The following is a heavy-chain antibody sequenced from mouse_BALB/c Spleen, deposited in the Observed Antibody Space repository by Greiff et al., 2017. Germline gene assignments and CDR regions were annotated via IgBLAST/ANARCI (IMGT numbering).Heavy chain of an antibody. CDR2: INPSNGGT. J-gene: IGHJ3*01. Sequence: QVQLQQSGAELVKPGASVKLSCKASGYTFTSYYMYWVKQRPGQGLEWIGEINPSNGGTNFNEKFKSKATLTVDKSSSTAYMQLSSLTSEDSAVYYCTYYRYDDEFWGQGTLVTVSA. CDR3: TYYRYDDEF. D-gene: IGHD2-14*01. CDR1: GYTFTSYY. V-gene: IGHV1S81*02.